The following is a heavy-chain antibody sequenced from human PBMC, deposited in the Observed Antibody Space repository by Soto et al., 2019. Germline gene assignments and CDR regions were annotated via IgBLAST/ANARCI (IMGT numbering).Heavy chain of an antibody. CDR2: ISGSGGST. CDR3: AKDIRSPMIFGVVIPEYYYYGMDV. D-gene: IGHD3-3*01. J-gene: IGHJ6*02. CDR1: GFTFSGYA. V-gene: IGHV3-23*01. Sequence: GGSLRLSCAASGFTFSGYAMSWVRQAPGKGLEWVSAISGSGGSTYYADSVKGRFTVSRDNSENTLYLQMNSLSAEDTAVYYCAKDIRSPMIFGVVIPEYYYYGMDVWGQGTTVTVSS.